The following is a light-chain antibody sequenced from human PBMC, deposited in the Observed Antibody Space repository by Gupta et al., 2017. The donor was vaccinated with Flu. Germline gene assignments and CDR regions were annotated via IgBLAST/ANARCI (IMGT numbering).Light chain of an antibody. Sequence: DIQMTQSPSSLSASVGDRITITCQASQDITNFLNWYQQKPGKVPKLLIYDASNLEAGVPSRFSGRGSGTHCTFTISSLQPEDTATYYCQQYDNLPITFGQGTRLEIK. CDR1: QDITNF. CDR3: QQYDNLPIT. J-gene: IGKJ5*01. CDR2: DAS. V-gene: IGKV1-33*01.